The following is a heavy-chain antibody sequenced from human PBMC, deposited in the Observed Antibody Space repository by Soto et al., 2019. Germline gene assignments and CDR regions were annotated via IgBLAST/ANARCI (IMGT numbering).Heavy chain of an antibody. CDR2: ISAYNGNT. CDR1: GYTFTSYG. J-gene: IGHJ5*02. V-gene: IGHV1-18*04. Sequence: GXSVKVSCKASGYTFTSYGIIWVRQAPGQGLEWMGWISAYNGNTNYAQKFQEGVTITRDMSTSTAYMELSSLRSEDTAVYYCAEEAYSNWFDPWGQGTLVTVSS. D-gene: IGHD1-26*01. CDR3: AEEAYSNWFDP.